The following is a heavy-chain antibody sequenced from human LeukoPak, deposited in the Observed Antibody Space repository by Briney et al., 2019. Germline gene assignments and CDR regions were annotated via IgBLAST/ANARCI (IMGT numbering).Heavy chain of an antibody. J-gene: IGHJ6*03. D-gene: IGHD2-15*01. CDR3: ARTPEVYCSGGSCGYYYYMDV. CDR1: GFTFSSYS. Sequence: GGSLRLSCAASGFTFSSYSMNWVRQAPGKGLEWVSSISSSGSTIYYADSVKGRFTISRDNAKNSLYLQMNSLRAEDTAVYYCARTPEVYCSGGSCGYYYYMDVWGKGTTVTVSS. CDR2: ISSSGSTI. V-gene: IGHV3-48*04.